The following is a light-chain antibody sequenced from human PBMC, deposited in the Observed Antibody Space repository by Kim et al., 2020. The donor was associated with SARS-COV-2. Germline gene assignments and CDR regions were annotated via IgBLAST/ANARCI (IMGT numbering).Light chain of an antibody. J-gene: IGKJ1*01. CDR1: QSVRSNY. V-gene: IGKV3-20*01. Sequence: EIVLTQSPGTLSLSPGERATLSCGASQSVRSNYLAWYQQKPGQAPRLLIYGASSMATGIPDRFSGSGSGTDFTLTIIRLEPEDFAVYYCQQYGSSPWTFAQGTKVDIK. CDR2: GAS. CDR3: QQYGSSPWT.